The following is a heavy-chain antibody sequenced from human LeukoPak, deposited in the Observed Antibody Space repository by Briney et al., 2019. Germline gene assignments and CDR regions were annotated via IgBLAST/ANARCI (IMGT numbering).Heavy chain of an antibody. CDR1: GGSISSYY. CDR3: ARSVEGYCSGGSCYSYYYYMDV. J-gene: IGHJ6*03. D-gene: IGHD2-15*01. CDR2: IYYSGST. Sequence: SETLSLTCTVSGGSISSYYWSWIRQPPGKGLEWIGYIYYSGSTNYNPSLKSRVTISVDTSKNQFSLKLRSVTAADTAVYYCARSVEGYCSGGSCYSYYYYMDVWGKGTTVTVSS. V-gene: IGHV4-59*01.